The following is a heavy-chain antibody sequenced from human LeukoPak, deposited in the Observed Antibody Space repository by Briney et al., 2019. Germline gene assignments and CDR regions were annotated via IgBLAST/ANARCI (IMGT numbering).Heavy chain of an antibody. CDR3: ATETPPSGSFSLYFGA. J-gene: IGHJ4*02. CDR2: INPNSGGT. V-gene: IGHV1-2*02. CDR1: GYTFTGYY. D-gene: IGHD2-15*01. Sequence: ASVKVSCKASGYTFTGYYMHWVRQAPGQGLEWMGWINPNSGGTNYAQKFQGRVIMTEDTSTDTASMELSGLTSEDTAIYYCATETPPSGSFSLYFGAWGQGTLVTVSA.